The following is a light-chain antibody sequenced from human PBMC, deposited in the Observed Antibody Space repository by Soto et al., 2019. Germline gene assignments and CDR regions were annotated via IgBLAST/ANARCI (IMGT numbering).Light chain of an antibody. CDR1: QSVGRNY. CDR2: AAS. CDR3: QQYGTSPWA. V-gene: IGKV3-20*01. J-gene: IGKJ1*01. Sequence: EIVLTQVPGTLSLSPGERATLSCRASQSVGRNYVAWYQQKPGQAPRVIIYAASNRASGIPDRFSGSGYGSDFTLTISRLEPEDFAVYYCQQYGTSPWAFGQGTKVEIK.